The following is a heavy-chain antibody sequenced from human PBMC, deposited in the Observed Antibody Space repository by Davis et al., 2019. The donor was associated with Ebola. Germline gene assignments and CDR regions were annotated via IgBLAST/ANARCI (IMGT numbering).Heavy chain of an antibody. J-gene: IGHJ4*02. CDR1: GFTFSNYW. Sequence: GESLKIFCAASGFTFSNYWMSWVRQAPGKGPEWVANIKEDGSDKYYVDSVKGRFTISRDNAKNSLYLQMNILRADDTALYYCARDTTIAGGGQNYWGQGTLVTVSS. CDR3: ARDTTIAGGGQNY. CDR2: IKEDGSDK. D-gene: IGHD6-13*01. V-gene: IGHV3-7*01.